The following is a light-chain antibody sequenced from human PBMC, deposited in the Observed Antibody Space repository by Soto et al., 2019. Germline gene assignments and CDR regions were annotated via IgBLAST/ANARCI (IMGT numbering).Light chain of an antibody. CDR3: CSYTNSAYV. CDR1: SSDVGAYNY. Sequence: QSALIQPRSVSGSPGQSVTISCTGTSSDVGAYNYVSWYQQHPAKAPNLMIYDVSKRPSGVPDRFSGSKSGNTASLTISGLQAEDEGDYYCCSYTNSAYVFGTGTKVTVL. V-gene: IGLV2-11*01. J-gene: IGLJ1*01. CDR2: DVS.